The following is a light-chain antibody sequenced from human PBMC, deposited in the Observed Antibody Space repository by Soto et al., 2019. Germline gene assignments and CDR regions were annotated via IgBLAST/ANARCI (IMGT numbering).Light chain of an antibody. J-gene: IGKJ2*01. CDR3: QQLNSYPGT. CDR2: AAS. Sequence: DILLTQSPSFLSASVGDRVTITCRASQGISSYLAWYQQKPGKAPKRLLYAASTLQSVVPSRFSGSGSGTEFTLTSSRLQPEDFATYYCQQLNSYPGTFGQGTKLEIK. CDR1: QGISSY. V-gene: IGKV1-9*01.